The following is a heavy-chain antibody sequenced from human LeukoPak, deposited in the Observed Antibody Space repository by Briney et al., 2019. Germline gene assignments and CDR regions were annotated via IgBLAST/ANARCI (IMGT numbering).Heavy chain of an antibody. Sequence: PSETLSLTCTVSGGSVSSSGYSWNWIRQPPGKGLEWIGYIYYSGSTNYNPSLKSRVTISVDTSKNQFSLKLSSVTAADTAVYYCAREYYYYDSSGRQTTEGFDYWGQGTLVTVSS. D-gene: IGHD3-22*01. CDR1: GGSVSSSGYS. J-gene: IGHJ4*02. V-gene: IGHV4-61*08. CDR3: AREYYYYDSSGRQTTEGFDY. CDR2: IYYSGST.